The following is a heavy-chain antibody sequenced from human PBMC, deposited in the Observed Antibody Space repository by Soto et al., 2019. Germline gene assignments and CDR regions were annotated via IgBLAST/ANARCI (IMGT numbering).Heavy chain of an antibody. CDR1: GFTFTSSA. J-gene: IGHJ6*02. CDR2: IVVGSGNT. Sequence: ASVKVSCKASGFTFTSSAVQWVRQARGQRLEWIGWIVVGSGNTNYAQKFQERVTITRDMSTSTAYMELSSLRSEDTAVYYCAADSESPQLWFGELFSGGHGMDVWGQGTTVTVSS. V-gene: IGHV1-58*01. CDR3: AADSESPQLWFGELFSGGHGMDV. D-gene: IGHD3-10*01.